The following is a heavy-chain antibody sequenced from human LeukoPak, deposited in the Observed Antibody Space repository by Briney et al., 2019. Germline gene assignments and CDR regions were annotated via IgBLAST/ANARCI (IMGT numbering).Heavy chain of an antibody. CDR2: INQDGSEK. D-gene: IGHD7-27*01. J-gene: IGHJ4*02. V-gene: IGHV3-7*04. CDR1: GFTFSIYR. CDR3: GRFTRSGDSVY. Sequence: PGGSLRLSCAASGFTFSIYRMNWVRQAPGKGLEWVAIINQDGSEKQYVDSVRGRFAISRDNAENSLYLQVNSLKAEDTAVYYCGRFTRSGDSVYWGQGTLVTVSS.